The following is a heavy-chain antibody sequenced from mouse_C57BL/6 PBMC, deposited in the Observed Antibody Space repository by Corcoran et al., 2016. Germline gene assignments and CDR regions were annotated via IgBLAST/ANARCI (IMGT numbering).Heavy chain of an antibody. D-gene: IGHD6-1*01. Sequence: QIQLVQSGPELKKPGETVKISCKASGYTFTTYGMSWVKQAPGKGLKWMGWINTYSGVPTYADDFKGRFAFSLETSASTAYLQINNLKNEDTATYFCARWRGLAAYYAMDYWGQGTSVTVSS. CDR3: ARWRGLAAYYAMDY. CDR1: GYTFTTYG. CDR2: INTYSGVP. J-gene: IGHJ4*01. V-gene: IGHV9-3*01.